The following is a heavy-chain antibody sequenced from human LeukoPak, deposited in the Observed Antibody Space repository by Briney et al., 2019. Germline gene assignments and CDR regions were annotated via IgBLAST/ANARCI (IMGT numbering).Heavy chain of an antibody. CDR2: FYYSGGT. J-gene: IGHJ5*02. V-gene: IGHV4-59*01. Sequence: SETLSLTCTVSGGSISSYYWSWIRQPPGKGLEWIGYFYYSGGTNYNPSLKSRVAISVDTSKNQFSLKLSSVTAADMAVYFCARALATAGLVWFDPWGQGILVTVSS. CDR3: ARALATAGLVWFDP. D-gene: IGHD6-13*01. CDR1: GGSISSYY.